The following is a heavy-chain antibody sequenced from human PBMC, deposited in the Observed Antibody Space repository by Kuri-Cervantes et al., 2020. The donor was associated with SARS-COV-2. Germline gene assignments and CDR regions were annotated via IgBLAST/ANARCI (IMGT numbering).Heavy chain of an antibody. CDR1: GFTFSSYW. V-gene: IGHV3-7*01. CDR2: IKQDGSEK. J-gene: IGHJ4*02. CDR3: AKDHRGGKVDY. Sequence: GESLKISCAASGFTFSSYWMSWVRQAPGKGLEWVANIKQDGSEKYYVDSVKGRFTISRDNAKNSLYLQMNSLRAEDTAVYYCAKDHRGGKVDYWGQGTLVTVSS.